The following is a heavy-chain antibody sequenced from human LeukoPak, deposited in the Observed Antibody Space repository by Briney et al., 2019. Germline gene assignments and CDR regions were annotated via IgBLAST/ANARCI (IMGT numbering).Heavy chain of an antibody. Sequence: PGGSLRLSCAASGFSFSTYGMEWIRQAPGKGLEWVALIWYDGTNKYYIDSVKGRFTISRDNSKNTLYLQMNNLRAEDTAVYYCAKAGGNSGYDNYYYMDVWGKGTTVTVSS. CDR2: IWYDGTNK. CDR1: GFSFSTYG. D-gene: IGHD5-12*01. J-gene: IGHJ6*03. V-gene: IGHV3-33*06. CDR3: AKAGGNSGYDNYYYMDV.